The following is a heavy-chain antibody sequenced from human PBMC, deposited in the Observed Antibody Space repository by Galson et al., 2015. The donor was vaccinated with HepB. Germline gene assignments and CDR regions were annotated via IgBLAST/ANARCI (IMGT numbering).Heavy chain of an antibody. CDR3: AGGQSEYWRADS. D-gene: IGHD2-8*02. CDR1: GDSISSYY. CDR2: IDYTGTT. V-gene: IGHV4-59*01. J-gene: IGHJ4*02. Sequence: ETLSLTCTVSGDSISSYYWSWIRQSPEKGLEWIGYIDYTGTTNYYHSLTSRVNISLDTSKKEISLRLRSVTTADSAVYYCAGGQSEYWRADSWGRGIPVTVSS.